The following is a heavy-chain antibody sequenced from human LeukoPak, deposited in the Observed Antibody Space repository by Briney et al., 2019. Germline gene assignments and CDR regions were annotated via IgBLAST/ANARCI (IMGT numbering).Heavy chain of an antibody. D-gene: IGHD6-19*01. CDR2: ISSSSSYT. CDR3: ARVLGYSSGWDP. CDR1: GFTFSSYE. J-gene: IGHJ5*02. Sequence: PGGSLRLSCAASGFTFSSYEMNWVRQAPGKGLEWVSYISSSSSYTNYADSVKGRFTISRDNAKNSLYLQMNSLRAEDTAVYYCARVLGYSSGWDPWGQGTLVTVSS. V-gene: IGHV3-48*03.